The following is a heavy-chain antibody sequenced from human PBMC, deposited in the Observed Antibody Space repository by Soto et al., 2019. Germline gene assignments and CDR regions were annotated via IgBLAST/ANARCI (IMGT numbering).Heavy chain of an antibody. V-gene: IGHV3-7*01. CDR1: GFTFGTYW. CDR2: LNQDGSAK. CDR3: VRGGGNFDY. D-gene: IGHD3-16*01. J-gene: IGHJ4*02. Sequence: GSLRLSCAASGFTFGTYWMTWVRQAPGKGLEWVAGLNQDGSAKYYVGPVRGRFTISRDNAKNSLYLQMNSLRAEDTTVYYCVRGGGNFDYWGQGALVTVSS.